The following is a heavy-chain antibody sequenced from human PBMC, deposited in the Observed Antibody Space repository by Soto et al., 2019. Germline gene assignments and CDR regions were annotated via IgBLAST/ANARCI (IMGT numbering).Heavy chain of an antibody. V-gene: IGHV3-48*02. Sequence: PVGSLRLSCVASGFRFSDHSMTWVRQSPGKGLQWIAYISSRSDNIYYAESVRGRFTVSRDNAKNALFLQMNSLRDDDTATYYCARLPKGSLVTAWGQGTRVTVSS. CDR3: ARLPKGSLVTA. D-gene: IGHD2-21*02. CDR2: ISSRSDNI. J-gene: IGHJ4*02. CDR1: GFRFSDHS.